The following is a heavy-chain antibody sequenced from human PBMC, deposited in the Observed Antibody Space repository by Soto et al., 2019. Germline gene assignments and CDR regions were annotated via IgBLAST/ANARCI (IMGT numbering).Heavy chain of an antibody. CDR3: AKHPSYSSSSYFDY. V-gene: IGHV3-23*01. CDR1: GFTFDNYA. J-gene: IGHJ4*02. Sequence: EVQLLESGGGLVQPGGSLRLSCAASGFTFDNYAMSWVRQAPGEGLEWVSDISGGGRSTYYGDSVKGRFTNSRNKSKNTLYLQMNSQRAEDTAVYYCAKHPSYSSSSYFDYWSQGTLVTVSS. D-gene: IGHD6-6*01. CDR2: ISGGGRST.